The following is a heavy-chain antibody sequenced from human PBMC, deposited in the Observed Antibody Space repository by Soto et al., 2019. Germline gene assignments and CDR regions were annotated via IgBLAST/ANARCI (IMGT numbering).Heavy chain of an antibody. Sequence: QVQLVESGGGVVQPGRSLRLSCAASGFTFSSYAMHWVRQAPGKGLEWVAVISYDGSNKYYADSVKGRFTISRDNSKNTLYLQMNSLRAEDTAVYYCARDPSGGQWLNIFDYWGQGTLVTVSS. V-gene: IGHV3-30-3*01. CDR2: ISYDGSNK. CDR3: ARDPSGGQWLNIFDY. CDR1: GFTFSSYA. D-gene: IGHD6-19*01. J-gene: IGHJ4*02.